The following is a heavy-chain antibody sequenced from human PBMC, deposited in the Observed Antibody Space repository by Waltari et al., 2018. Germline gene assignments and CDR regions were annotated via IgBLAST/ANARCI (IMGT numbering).Heavy chain of an antibody. CDR3: ARDERADVYWYGWVH. CDR1: GFMFRDDE. J-gene: IGHJ4*01. Sequence: EVQLLESGGGLVQPGGSLRLSCVGSGFMFRDDEMSWVRKTPGKGVGWIAYRRTDGGQMYLDSVVGRFTVSRDNSKNTMDLQMNSLGAEDTGVYYCARDERADVYWYGWVHWGHGTQVTVSS. V-gene: IGHV3-23*01. CDR2: YRRTDGGQ. D-gene: IGHD1-20*01.